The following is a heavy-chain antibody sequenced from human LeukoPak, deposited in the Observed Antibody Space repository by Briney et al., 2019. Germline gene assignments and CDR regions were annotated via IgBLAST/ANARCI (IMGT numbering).Heavy chain of an antibody. J-gene: IGHJ4*02. V-gene: IGHV4-59*08. CDR2: IYYSGST. Sequence: SDTLSLTCTVSGGPMSCYYWSWIRQPPGKGLEWIGYIYYSGSTKYDPSLKSLVTISVDTSKNQFSLKLSSVTAADTAVYYCARGARAGYNLEPFDYWGQGTLVTVSS. D-gene: IGHD5-24*01. CDR1: GGPMSCYY. CDR3: ARGARAGYNLEPFDY.